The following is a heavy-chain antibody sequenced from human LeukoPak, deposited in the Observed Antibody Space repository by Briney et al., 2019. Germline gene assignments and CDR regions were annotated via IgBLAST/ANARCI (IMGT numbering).Heavy chain of an antibody. Sequence: GGSLRLSCAASGFTVSSNYMSWVRQAPGKGLEWVSVIYSGGSTYYADSVKGRFTISRDNSKNTLYLQMNSLGAEDTAVYYCARDSDGSGDYYYYGMDVWGQGTTVTVSS. CDR3: ARDSDGSGDYYYYGMDV. J-gene: IGHJ6*02. CDR2: IYSGGST. D-gene: IGHD3-10*01. CDR1: GFTVSSNY. V-gene: IGHV3-66*01.